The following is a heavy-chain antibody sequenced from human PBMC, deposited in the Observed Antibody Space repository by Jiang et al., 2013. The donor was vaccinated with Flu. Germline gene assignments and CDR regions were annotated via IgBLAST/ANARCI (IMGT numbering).Heavy chain of an antibody. Sequence: KPTQTLTLTCAISGFSLNIYEVGVGWIRQPPGKALEWLALIYWNDDKRYSPSLKSRLTITKDTSKNQVVLTMTNMDPVDTATYYCAHSYRGSSILDWFDPWGQGTLVTVSS. V-gene: IGHV2-5*01. CDR2: IYWNDDK. CDR1: GFSLNIYEVG. CDR3: AHSYRGSSILDWFDP. J-gene: IGHJ5*02. D-gene: IGHD6-6*01.